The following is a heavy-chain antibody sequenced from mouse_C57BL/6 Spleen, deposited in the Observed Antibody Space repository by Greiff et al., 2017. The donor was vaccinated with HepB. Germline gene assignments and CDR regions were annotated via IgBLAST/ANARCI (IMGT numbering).Heavy chain of an antibody. CDR1: GYSFTGYY. CDR2: INPSTGGT. V-gene: IGHV1-42*01. J-gene: IGHJ2*01. D-gene: IGHD4-1*02. CDR3: ATQLGHY. Sequence: EVHLVESGPELVKPGASVKISCKASGYSFTGYYMNWVKQSPEKSLEWIGEINPSTGGTTYNQKFKAKATLTVDKSSSTAYMQLKSLTSEDSAVYYCATQLGHYWGQGTTLTVSS.